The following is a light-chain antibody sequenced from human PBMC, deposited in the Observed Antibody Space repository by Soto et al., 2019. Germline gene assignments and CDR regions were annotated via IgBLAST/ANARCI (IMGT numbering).Light chain of an antibody. CDR2: GAS. CDR3: QQYGSSPFD. Sequence: EIVLTQSPGTLSLSPGERATLSSRASQSVSSSYLAWYQQKPGQAPRLLIYGASSRATGIPDRFSGSGSGTDFTLTISRLEPEDFAVYYCQQYGSSPFDFGQGTRLEIK. J-gene: IGKJ5*01. CDR1: QSVSSSY. V-gene: IGKV3-20*01.